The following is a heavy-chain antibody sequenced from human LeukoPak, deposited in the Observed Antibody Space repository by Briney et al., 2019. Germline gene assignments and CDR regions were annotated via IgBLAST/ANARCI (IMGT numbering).Heavy chain of an antibody. Sequence: KVSCKGSGYSFTSYWIGWVRQMPGKGLEWMGIIYPGDSDTRYSPSFQGQVTISADKSISTAYLQWSSLKASDTAMYYCASARPDYDFWSGYKYWGQGTLVTVSS. CDR1: GYSFTSYW. V-gene: IGHV5-51*01. D-gene: IGHD3-3*01. CDR3: ASARPDYDFWSGYKY. CDR2: IYPGDSDT. J-gene: IGHJ4*02.